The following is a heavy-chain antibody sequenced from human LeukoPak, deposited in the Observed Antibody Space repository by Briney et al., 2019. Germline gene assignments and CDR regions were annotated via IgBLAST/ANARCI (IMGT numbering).Heavy chain of an antibody. CDR3: ARDNDSSGYYYEDDYYYMDV. Sequence: PSETLSLTCAVSGYSISSGYYWGWIRQPPGKGLEWIGSIYHSGSTYYNPSLKSRVTISVDTSKNQFSLKLSSVTAADTAVYYCARDNDSSGYYYEDDYYYMDVWGKGTTVTVSS. J-gene: IGHJ6*03. D-gene: IGHD3-22*01. V-gene: IGHV4-38-2*02. CDR2: IYHSGST. CDR1: GYSISSGYY.